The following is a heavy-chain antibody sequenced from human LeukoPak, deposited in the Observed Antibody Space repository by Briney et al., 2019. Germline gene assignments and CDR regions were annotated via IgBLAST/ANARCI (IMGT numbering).Heavy chain of an antibody. CDR3: ARGSYGMDV. V-gene: IGHV3-30-3*01. CDR1: GFTFSSYA. CDR2: ISYDGSNK. Sequence: GGSLRLSCAASGFTFSSYAMHWVRQAPGKGLEWVAVISYDGSNKYYADSVKGRFTISRDNSKNTLYLQMNSLRAEDTAVYYCARGSYGMDVWGQGTTVTVSS. J-gene: IGHJ6*02.